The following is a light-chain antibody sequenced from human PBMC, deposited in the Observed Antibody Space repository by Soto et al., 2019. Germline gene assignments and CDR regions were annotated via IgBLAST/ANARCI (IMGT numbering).Light chain of an antibody. Sequence: IVLTQSPGTLSFSPWQGATLSFSSSQSIISHYLAWYQQKPGQAPRLLIYGASYRATGIPDRFSGSGSGTEFTLTITRLEPEDFAVYYCQQYGSSSAWTFGQGTKVDIK. J-gene: IGKJ1*01. CDR2: GAS. CDR1: QSIISHY. CDR3: QQYGSSSAWT. V-gene: IGKV3-20*01.